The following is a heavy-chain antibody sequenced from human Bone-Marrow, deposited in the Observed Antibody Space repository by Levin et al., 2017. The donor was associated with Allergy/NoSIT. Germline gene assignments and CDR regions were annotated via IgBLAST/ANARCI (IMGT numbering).Heavy chain of an antibody. CDR3: ARRLRLELPSSWS. CDR2: IYYSGST. CDR1: GGSISSSSYY. J-gene: IGHJ5*02. D-gene: IGHD1-7*01. V-gene: IGHV4-39*01. Sequence: SETLSLTCTVSGGSISSSSYYWGWIRQPPGKGLEWIGSIYYSGSTYYNPSLKSRVTISVDTSKNQFSLKLSSVTAADTAVYYCARRLRLELPSSWSWGQGTLVTVSS.